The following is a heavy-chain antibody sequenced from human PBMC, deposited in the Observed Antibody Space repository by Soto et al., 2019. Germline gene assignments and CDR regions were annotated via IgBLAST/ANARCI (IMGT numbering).Heavy chain of an antibody. CDR2: IWYDGSNK. CDR3: ARVLGAAGPPDC. D-gene: IGHD6-13*01. V-gene: IGHV3-33*01. CDR1: GFSFSSYA. Sequence: QVQLVESGGGVVQPGRSLRLSCAASGFSFSSYAMHWVRQAPGKGLEWVAVIWYDGSNKFYADSVKGRFAISRDSSKNTVYLEMNTLRAEDTAVYYCARVLGAAGPPDCWGQGTLVTVSS. J-gene: IGHJ4*02.